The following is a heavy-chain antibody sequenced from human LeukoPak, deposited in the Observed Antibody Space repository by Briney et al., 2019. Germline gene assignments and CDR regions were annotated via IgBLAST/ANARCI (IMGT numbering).Heavy chain of an antibody. CDR1: GYTFTSYG. J-gene: IGHJ4*02. CDR2: ISAYNGNT. Sequence: ASVKVSCKASGYTFTSYGISWVRQAPGQGLEWMGWISAYNGNTNYAQKLQGRVTMTTDTSTSTAYMELRSLRSDDTAVYYCARRIVVVTTGPPFDYWGQGTLVTVSS. V-gene: IGHV1-18*01. CDR3: ARRIVVVTTGPPFDY. D-gene: IGHD3-22*01.